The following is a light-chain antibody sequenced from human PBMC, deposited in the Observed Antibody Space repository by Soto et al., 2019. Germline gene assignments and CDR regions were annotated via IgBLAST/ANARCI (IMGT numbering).Light chain of an antibody. J-gene: IGKJ5*01. Sequence: DIQLTQSPSFLSASVGDRVTITCRASQGISSYLAWYQQEPGKAPKLLIYAASTLQSGDPSRFSGSGSGTEFTLTISTLQPEDFATYYCQQLDSNPINFGKGTRLEIK. V-gene: IGKV1-9*01. CDR3: QQLDSNPIN. CDR1: QGISSY. CDR2: AAS.